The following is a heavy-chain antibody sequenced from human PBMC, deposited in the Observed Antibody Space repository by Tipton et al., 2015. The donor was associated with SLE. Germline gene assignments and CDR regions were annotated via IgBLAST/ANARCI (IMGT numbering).Heavy chain of an antibody. V-gene: IGHV4-30-2*01. Sequence: TLSLTCAVSGGSISSGGYSWSWIRQPPGKGLEWIGYIYHSGSTYYNPSLKSRDTISVDRSKNQFSLKLSSVTAADTAVYYCATSPGSSSGWFLFDYWGQGTLVTFSS. J-gene: IGHJ4*02. CDR2: IYHSGST. CDR3: ATSPGSSSGWFLFDY. CDR1: GGSISSGGYS. D-gene: IGHD6-19*01.